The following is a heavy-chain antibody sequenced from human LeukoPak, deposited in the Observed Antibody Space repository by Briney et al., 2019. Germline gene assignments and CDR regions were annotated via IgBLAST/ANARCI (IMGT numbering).Heavy chain of an antibody. Sequence: GGSLRLSCAASGFTFSSYWMSWVCQAPGKGLEWVANIKQDGSEKYYVDSVKGRFTISRDNAKNSLYLQMNSLRAEDTAVYYCARALPSSGYDLGRRGLDYWGQGTLVTVSS. D-gene: IGHD5-12*01. CDR1: GFTFSSYW. V-gene: IGHV3-7*01. J-gene: IGHJ4*02. CDR3: ARALPSSGYDLGRRGLDY. CDR2: IKQDGSEK.